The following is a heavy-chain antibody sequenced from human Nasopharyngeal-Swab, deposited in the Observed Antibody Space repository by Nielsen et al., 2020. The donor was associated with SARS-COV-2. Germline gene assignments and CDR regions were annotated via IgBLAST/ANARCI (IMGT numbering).Heavy chain of an antibody. CDR2: FNPDGSVR. D-gene: IGHD3-10*01. J-gene: IGHJ4*02. CDR1: GFPFSNSW. CDR3: ATAGSYRFDN. Sequence: GGSLRLSSSASGFPFSNSWVHLVPQTPWEGLVLVARFNPDGSVRNYADSVKGRFTISRDNAMSTLYLQLNNLRSEDTAVYYCATAGSYRFDNWGQGTLLTVSS. V-gene: IGHV3-74*01.